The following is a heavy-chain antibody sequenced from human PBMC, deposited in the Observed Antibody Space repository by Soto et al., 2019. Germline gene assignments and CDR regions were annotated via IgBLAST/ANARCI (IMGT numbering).Heavy chain of an antibody. CDR2: ISSSSSYT. Sequence: GGSLRLSCAASGFTFSDYYMSWIRQAPGKGLEWVSYISSSSSYTNYADSVKGRFTISRDNAKNSLYLQMNSLRAEDTAVYYCARVRGYCSSTSCYNNWFDPWGQGTLVTV. CDR1: GFTFSDYY. CDR3: ARVRGYCSSTSCYNNWFDP. V-gene: IGHV3-11*06. D-gene: IGHD2-2*01. J-gene: IGHJ5*02.